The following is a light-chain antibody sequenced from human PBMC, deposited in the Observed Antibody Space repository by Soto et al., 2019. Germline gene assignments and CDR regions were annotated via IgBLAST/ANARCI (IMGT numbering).Light chain of an antibody. CDR3: QQCLGTPLT. V-gene: IGKV4-1*01. Sequence: DIVMTQSPDSLAVSLGERATINCKSSQSVLYSSNNKNYLAWYQQKPGQPPKLLIYWASTRESGVPDRFSGSGSGTDFTLTISSLQAEDVAVYYCQQCLGTPLTFGGGTKVEIK. CDR2: WAS. CDR1: QSVLYSSNNKNY. J-gene: IGKJ4*01.